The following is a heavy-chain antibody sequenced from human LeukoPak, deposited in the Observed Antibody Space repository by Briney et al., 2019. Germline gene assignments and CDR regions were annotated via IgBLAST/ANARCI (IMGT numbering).Heavy chain of an antibody. CDR3: ATGATDTDAFDI. V-gene: IGHV4-34*01. D-gene: IGHD5-18*01. J-gene: IGHJ3*02. CDR2: INHSGST. CDR1: GGSFSGYY. Sequence: SETLSLTCAVYGGSFSGYYWSWIRQPPGKGLEWIGEINHSGSTNYNPSLKSRVTISVDTSKNQFSLKLSSVTAADTAVYYCATGATDTDAFDIWGQGTWSPSLQ.